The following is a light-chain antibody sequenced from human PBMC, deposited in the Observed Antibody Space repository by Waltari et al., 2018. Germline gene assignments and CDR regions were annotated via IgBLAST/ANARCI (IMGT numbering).Light chain of an antibody. CDR2: SND. CDR1: RSTIGSHV. J-gene: IGLJ2*01. CDR3: ATWDFSLGAPL. V-gene: IGLV1-44*01. Sequence: QSVLTQPPSVSATPGQRVIISCSGGRSTIGSHVVNWYHQPPGAAPNLLIYSNDERPSGVPDRFSGSKSGTSASLAISGLQSDDEGDYYCATWDFSLGAPLFGGGTKVTVL.